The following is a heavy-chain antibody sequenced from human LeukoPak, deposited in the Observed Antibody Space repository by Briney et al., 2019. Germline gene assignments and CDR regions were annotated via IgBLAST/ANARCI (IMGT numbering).Heavy chain of an antibody. V-gene: IGHV3-30*13. CDR2: ISWDGSGK. CDR1: GFRFRSYG. Sequence: GRSLRLSCAASGFRFRSYGMHWVRQAPGKGLEWVAGISWDGSGKSYADSVKGRFTISRDNSQNRLYLEMNSLRIEDTALFYCAKDLFGSQCPFDHWGQGTQVIVSS. CDR3: AKDLFGSQCPFDH. D-gene: IGHD3-10*01. J-gene: IGHJ4*02.